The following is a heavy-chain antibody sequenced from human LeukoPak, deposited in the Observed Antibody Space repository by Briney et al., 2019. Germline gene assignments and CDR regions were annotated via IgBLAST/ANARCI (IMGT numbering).Heavy chain of an antibody. CDR1: GGSISSGGYY. CDR3: ARGRRYYGSGSSRIGATPQPYYFDY. D-gene: IGHD3-10*01. J-gene: IGHJ4*02. CDR2: IYYSGST. Sequence: SETLSLTCTVSGGSISSGGYYWSWIRQHPGKGLEWIGHIYYSGSTYYNPSLKSRVTISVDTSKNQFSLKLSSVTAADTAVYYCARGRRYYGSGSSRIGATPQPYYFDYWGQGTLVTVSS. V-gene: IGHV4-31*03.